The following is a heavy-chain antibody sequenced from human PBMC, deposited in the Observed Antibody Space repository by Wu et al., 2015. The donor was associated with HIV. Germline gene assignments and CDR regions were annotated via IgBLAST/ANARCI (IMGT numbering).Heavy chain of an antibody. V-gene: IGHV1-18*01. Sequence: LVQSGDVVKKPGASMKVSCKTSGYTFIKYGINWVRQAPGKGPEWMGWISPYSGNTEFSQKFQRRVSMTTDKSTNTAYLDLTSLMSDDTAVYYCARGRDIIVPTAMISFFKGNWGQGTWSPSPQ. CDR2: ISPYSGNT. D-gene: IGHD2-2*01. CDR1: GYTFIKYG. J-gene: IGHJ4*02. CDR3: ARGRDIIVPTAMISFFKGN.